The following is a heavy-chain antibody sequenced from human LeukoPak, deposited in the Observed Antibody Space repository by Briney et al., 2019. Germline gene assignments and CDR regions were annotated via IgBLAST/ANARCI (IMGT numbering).Heavy chain of an antibody. J-gene: IGHJ3*02. CDR3: ARSRRGKGAVLATIIAAFVM. CDR1: GYSFITYW. D-gene: IGHD2-8*02. Sequence: GESLKISFKASGYSFITYWIGWVRQMPGKGLEWMGTIYPGDSDTRYSPSFQGQVTISADKSITTAYLQWSSLKASDTAMYYCARSRRGKGAVLATIIAAFVMWGRRPLVTLSS. V-gene: IGHV5-51*01. CDR2: IYPGDSDT.